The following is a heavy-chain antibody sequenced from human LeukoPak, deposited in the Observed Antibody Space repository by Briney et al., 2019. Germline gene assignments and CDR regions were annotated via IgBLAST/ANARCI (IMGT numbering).Heavy chain of an antibody. J-gene: IGHJ4*02. CDR1: GFTFSSYV. CDR3: ASLGYCSSTSCFSFDY. D-gene: IGHD2-2*01. V-gene: IGHV3-30-3*01. CDR2: ISYDGSNK. Sequence: QPGGSLRLSCAASGFTFSSYVMHWVRQAPGKGLEWVAVISYDGSNKYYADSVKGRFTISRDNSKNTLYLQMNSLRAEDTAVYYCASLGYCSSTSCFSFDYWGQGTLVTVSS.